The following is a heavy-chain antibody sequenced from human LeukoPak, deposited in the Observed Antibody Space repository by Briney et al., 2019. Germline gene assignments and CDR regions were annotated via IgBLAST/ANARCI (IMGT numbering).Heavy chain of an antibody. Sequence: PSETLSLTCTVSGGSISSSSYYWGWIRQPPGKGLEWIGSIYYSGSTYCNPSLKSRVTISVDTSKNQFSLKLSSVTAADTAVYYCARSGYYYDSLDYWGQGTLVTVSS. J-gene: IGHJ4*02. CDR1: GGSISSSSYY. CDR3: ARSGYYYDSLDY. CDR2: IYYSGST. V-gene: IGHV4-39*01. D-gene: IGHD3-22*01.